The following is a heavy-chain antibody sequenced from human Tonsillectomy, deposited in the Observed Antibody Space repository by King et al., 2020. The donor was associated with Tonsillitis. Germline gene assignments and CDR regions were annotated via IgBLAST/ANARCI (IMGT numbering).Heavy chain of an antibody. CDR2: IRYDGSDK. CDR3: AKDRGDDYVWGSYRPGEY. V-gene: IGHV3-30*02. J-gene: IGHJ4*02. D-gene: IGHD3-16*02. Sequence: VQLVESGGGVVQPGGSLRLSCAASGFTFSSYGMHWVRQAPGKGLEWVAFIRYDGSDKYYADSVKGRFTISRDNSKNTLYLQMNTLRTEDTAVYYCAKDRGDDYVWGSYRPGEYWGQGTLVSVSS. CDR1: GFTFSSYG.